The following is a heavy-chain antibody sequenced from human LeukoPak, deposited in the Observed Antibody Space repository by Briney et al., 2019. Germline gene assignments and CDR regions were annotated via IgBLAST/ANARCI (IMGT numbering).Heavy chain of an antibody. J-gene: IGHJ4*02. CDR2: ISGSGGST. D-gene: IGHD3-10*01. CDR1: GFTFSSYA. CDR3: AKDRVLLWFGNSPDY. Sequence: GGSPRLSCAASGFTFSSYAMSWVRQAPGKGLEWVSGISGSGGSTYYADPVKGRFTISRDNSKNTLYLQMNSLRAEDTAVYYCAKDRVLLWFGNSPDYWGQGTLVTVSS. V-gene: IGHV3-23*01.